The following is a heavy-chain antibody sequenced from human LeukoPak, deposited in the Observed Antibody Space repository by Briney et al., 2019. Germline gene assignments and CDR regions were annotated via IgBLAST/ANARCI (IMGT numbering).Heavy chain of an antibody. CDR3: AREGRLLEASRGPTEGDAFDI. Sequence: SVKVSCKASGGTFSSYAISWVRQAPGQGLEWMGGIIPIFGTANYAQKFQGRVTITADESTSTAYMELSSLRSEDTAVYYCAREGRLLEASRGPTEGDAFDIWGQGTMVTVSS. V-gene: IGHV1-69*13. J-gene: IGHJ3*02. CDR1: GGTFSSYA. CDR2: IIPIFGTA. D-gene: IGHD2/OR15-2a*01.